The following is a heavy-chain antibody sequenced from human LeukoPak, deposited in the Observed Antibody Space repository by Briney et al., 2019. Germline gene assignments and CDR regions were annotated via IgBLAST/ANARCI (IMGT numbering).Heavy chain of an antibody. J-gene: IGHJ4*02. CDR2: IYYSGST. CDR1: GGSISSYY. D-gene: IGHD7-27*01. Sequence: SETLSLTCTVSGGSISSYYWSWIRQPPGKGLEWIGRIYYSGSTYYNPSLKSRVTISVDTSKNQFSLKLSSVTAADTAVYYCARVNWGTCFDYWGQGTLVTVSS. CDR3: ARVNWGTCFDY. V-gene: IGHV4-59*12.